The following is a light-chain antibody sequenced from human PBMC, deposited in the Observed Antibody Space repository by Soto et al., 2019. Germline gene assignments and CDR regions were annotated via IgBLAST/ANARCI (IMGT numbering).Light chain of an antibody. V-gene: IGLV1-40*01. CDR3: HSYDISLSASV. Sequence: QSVLTQPPSVSGAPRQRVTISCTGSSSNIGAAYAVHWYQQLPGTAPKLLIYGNSNRPSGVPDRFSGSKSGTSASLAITGLQAEDDADYYCHSYDISLSASVFGGGTKLTVL. CDR2: GNS. J-gene: IGLJ3*02. CDR1: SSNIGAAYA.